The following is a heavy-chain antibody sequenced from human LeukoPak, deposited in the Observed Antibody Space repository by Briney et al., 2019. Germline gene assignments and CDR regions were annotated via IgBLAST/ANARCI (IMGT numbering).Heavy chain of an antibody. J-gene: IGHJ6*02. D-gene: IGHD5-24*01. Sequence: SETLSLTCTVSSGSISSSSYYWGWIRQPPGKGLEWIGYIYYSGRTNYNPSLKSRVTISEDTSKNHFSLRLRSVTAADTAVYYCARALQDYYYGMDVWGQGTTVTVSS. CDR3: ARALQDYYYGMDV. CDR2: IYYSGRT. V-gene: IGHV4-61*05. CDR1: SGSISSSSYY.